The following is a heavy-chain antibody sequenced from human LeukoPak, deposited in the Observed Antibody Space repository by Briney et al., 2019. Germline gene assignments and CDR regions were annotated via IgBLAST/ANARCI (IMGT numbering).Heavy chain of an antibody. CDR1: GFTFSSYA. CDR2: INDSGDYT. D-gene: IGHD1-26*01. J-gene: IGHJ4*02. CDR3: AKGSYSGPYYYFDY. Sequence: GGSLRLSCTASGFTFSSYAMTWVRQAPGEGLEWVSTINDSGDYTHHADSVKGRFTISRDNSENTLYLQMDSLRAEDTAIFYCAKGSYSGPYYYFDYWGQGTLVTVFS. V-gene: IGHV3-23*01.